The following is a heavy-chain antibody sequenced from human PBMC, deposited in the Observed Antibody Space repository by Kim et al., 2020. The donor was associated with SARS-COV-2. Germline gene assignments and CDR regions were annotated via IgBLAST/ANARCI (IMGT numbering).Heavy chain of an antibody. D-gene: IGHD3-22*01. CDR3: AKRIDSSGYYYGERLSSPFDI. CDR1: GFTFDDYA. V-gene: IGHV3-43*02. CDR2: ISGDGGST. J-gene: IGHJ3*02. Sequence: GGSLRLSCAASGFTFDDYAMHWVRQAPGKGLEWVSLISGDGGSTYYADSVKGRFTISRDNSKNSLYLQMNSLRTEDTALYYCAKRIDSSGYYYGERLSSPFDIWGQGTMVTVSS.